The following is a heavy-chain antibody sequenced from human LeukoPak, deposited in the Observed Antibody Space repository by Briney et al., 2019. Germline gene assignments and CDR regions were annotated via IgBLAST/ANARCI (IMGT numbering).Heavy chain of an antibody. J-gene: IGHJ4*02. D-gene: IGHD1-26*01. CDR1: GGSFSGYY. Sequence: TSETLSLTCAAYGGSFSGYYWSWIRQPPGKGLEWIGYIYYSGSTNYNPSLKSRVTISVDTSKNQFPLKLSSVTAADTAVYYCARDLPSLVGATVWGQGTLVTVSS. CDR3: ARDLPSLVGATV. CDR2: IYYSGST. V-gene: IGHV4-59*01.